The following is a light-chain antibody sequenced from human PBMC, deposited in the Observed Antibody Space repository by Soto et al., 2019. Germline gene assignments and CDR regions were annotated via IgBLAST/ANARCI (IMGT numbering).Light chain of an antibody. CDR2: EVN. J-gene: IGLJ2*01. V-gene: IGLV2-8*01. CDR3: ASNAGSKEV. CDR1: SSDVGGSDY. Sequence: QSALSQPPSASGSPGQSVTISCTGTSSDVGGSDYVSWYQQHPGKAPKLMIYEVNKRPSGVPDRFSGSKSGNTASLTVSGLQAEDEADYYCASNAGSKEVFGGGTKVTVL.